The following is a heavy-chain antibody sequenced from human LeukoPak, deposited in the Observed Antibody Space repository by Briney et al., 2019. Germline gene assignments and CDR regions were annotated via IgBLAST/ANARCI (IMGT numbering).Heavy chain of an antibody. D-gene: IGHD4-17*01. CDR3: ARVADGFVTYYYYMDV. Sequence: SETLSLTCTVSGGSISSYYWNWIRQLPGMGLEWIGRIYTSGSTNYNPSLKSRVTISADTSRNQFSLTMTSLTAADTAVYYCARVADGFVTYYYYMDVWGKGTTVTVSS. J-gene: IGHJ6*03. V-gene: IGHV4-4*07. CDR2: IYTSGST. CDR1: GGSISSYY.